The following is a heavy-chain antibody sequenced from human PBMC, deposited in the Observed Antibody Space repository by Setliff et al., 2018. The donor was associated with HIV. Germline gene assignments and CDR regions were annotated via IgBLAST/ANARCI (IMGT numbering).Heavy chain of an antibody. Sequence: GGSLRLSCVASSGFVFSDNPMNWVRQAPGKGLGWISHIRGKSDIIKYAESVMGRFTISRDKAKNSLYLEMNSLSAEDTAIYYCARDYNYIFDSWGQGVLVTVSS. D-gene: IGHD3-22*01. CDR2: IRGKSDII. J-gene: IGHJ4*02. V-gene: IGHV3-48*01. CDR1: GFVFSDNP. CDR3: ARDYNYIFDS.